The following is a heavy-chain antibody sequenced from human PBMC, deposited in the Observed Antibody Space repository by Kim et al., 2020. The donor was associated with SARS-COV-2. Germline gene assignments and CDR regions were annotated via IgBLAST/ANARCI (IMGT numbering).Heavy chain of an antibody. J-gene: IGHJ4*02. D-gene: IGHD3-22*01. CDR2: ISSNGGST. CDR1: GFTFSSYA. CDR3: VKASYYYDSSGYYPWNYFDY. Sequence: GGSLRLSCSASGFTFSSYAMHWVRQAPGKGLEYVSAISSNGGSTYYADSVKGRFTISRDNSKNTLYLQMSSLRAEDTAVYYCVKASYYYDSSGYYPWNYFDYWGQGTLVTVSS. V-gene: IGHV3-64D*09.